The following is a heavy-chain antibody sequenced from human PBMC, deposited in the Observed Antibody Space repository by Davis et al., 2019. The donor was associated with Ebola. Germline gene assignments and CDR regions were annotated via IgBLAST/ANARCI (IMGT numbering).Heavy chain of an antibody. CDR1: GGSFSGYY. CDR2: INHSGST. D-gene: IGHD6-13*01. CDR3: ARGPRSWYNYGMDV. Sequence: SETLSPTCALYGGSFSGYYWSWIRQPPGKGLEWIGEINHSGSTNYNPSLKSRVTISVDTSKNQFSLKLSSVTAADTAVYYCARGPRSWYNYGMDVWGQGTTVTVSS. V-gene: IGHV4-34*01. J-gene: IGHJ6*02.